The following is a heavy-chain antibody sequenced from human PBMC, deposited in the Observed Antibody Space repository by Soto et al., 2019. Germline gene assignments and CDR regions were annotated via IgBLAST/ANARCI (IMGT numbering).Heavy chain of an antibody. D-gene: IGHD6-13*01. CDR3: ANPDALNSSPGDYYGMDV. V-gene: IGHV3-23*01. CDR2: ISGSGGST. J-gene: IGHJ6*02. Sequence: PGGSLRLSCAASGFTFSSYAMSWVRQAPGKGLEWVSAISGSGGSTYYADSVKGRFTISRDNSKNTLYLQMNSLRAEDTAVYYCANPDALNSSPGDYYGMDVWGQGTTVTVSS. CDR1: GFTFSSYA.